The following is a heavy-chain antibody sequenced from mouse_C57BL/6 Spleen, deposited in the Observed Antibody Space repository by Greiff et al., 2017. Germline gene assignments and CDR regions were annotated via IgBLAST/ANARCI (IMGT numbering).Heavy chain of an antibody. CDR3: ARKDYGSSPLAMDY. Sequence: QVQLQQSGAELVKPGASVKISCKASGYAFSSYWMNWVKQRPGKGLEWIGKIYPGAGDTNYNGKFKGKATLTADKSSSTAYMQLSSLTAEDSAVYFCARKDYGSSPLAMDYWGQGTSVTVSS. D-gene: IGHD1-1*01. V-gene: IGHV1-80*01. CDR1: GYAFSSYW. J-gene: IGHJ4*01. CDR2: IYPGAGDT.